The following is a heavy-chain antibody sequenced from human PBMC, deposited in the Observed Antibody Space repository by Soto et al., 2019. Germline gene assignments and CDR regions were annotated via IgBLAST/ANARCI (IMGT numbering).Heavy chain of an antibody. CDR1: GFTFSSYC. CDR2: ISYDGSNK. V-gene: IGHV3-30*18. J-gene: IGHJ4*02. D-gene: IGHD2-15*01. CDR3: AKDDCSGGSCPLGPLDY. Sequence: GGSLRLSCAASGFTFSSYCMHWVRQAPGKGLEWVAVISYDGSNKYYADSVKGRFTISRDNSKNTLYLQMNSLRAEDTAVYYCAKDDCSGGSCPLGPLDYWGQGTLVTVSS.